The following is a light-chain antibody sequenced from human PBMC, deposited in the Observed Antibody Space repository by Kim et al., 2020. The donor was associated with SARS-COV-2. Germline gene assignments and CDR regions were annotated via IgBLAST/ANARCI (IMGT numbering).Light chain of an antibody. J-gene: IGLJ3*02. CDR1: KLGDKY. Sequence: VSPGQTASILCSGDKLGDKYTCWYQQKPGQSPVLVIFQDNKRPSGIPERFSGSNSGNTATLTIGGTQAMDEADYYCLAWDSSTAVFGGGTKLTVL. CDR3: LAWDSSTAV. V-gene: IGLV3-1*01. CDR2: QDN.